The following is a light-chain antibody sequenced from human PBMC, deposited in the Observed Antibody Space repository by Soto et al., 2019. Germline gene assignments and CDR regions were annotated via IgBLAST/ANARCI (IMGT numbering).Light chain of an antibody. V-gene: IGKV2-28*01. CDR2: LGS. CDR1: QSLLHSNGYNY. CDR3: MQALPTPQT. Sequence: DIVMTQSPLSLPVTPGEPASISCRASQSLLHSNGYNYLDWYLQKPGQSPQVLIYLGSYRASGVPDRFSGSGSGTDFTLKISRGEAEDVGVYYCMQALPTPQTFGQGPQVEIK. J-gene: IGKJ1*01.